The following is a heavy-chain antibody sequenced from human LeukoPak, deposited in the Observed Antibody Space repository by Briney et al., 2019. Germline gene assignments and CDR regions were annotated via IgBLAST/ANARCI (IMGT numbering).Heavy chain of an antibody. CDR1: GYSISSGYY. CDR2: IYHSGST. Sequence: SETLSLTCTVSGYSISSGYYWGWIRQPPGKGLEWIGSIYHSGSTYYNPSLKSRVTISVDTSKNQFSLKLSSVTAADTAVYYCASSLKTYSGILSAVKKNRNIAVAGKTFDYWGQGTLVTVSS. J-gene: IGHJ4*02. D-gene: IGHD6-19*01. V-gene: IGHV4-38-2*02. CDR3: ASSLKTYSGILSAVKKNRNIAVAGKTFDY.